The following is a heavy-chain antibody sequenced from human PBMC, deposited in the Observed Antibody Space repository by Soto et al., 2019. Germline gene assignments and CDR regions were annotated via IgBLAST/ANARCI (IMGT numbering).Heavy chain of an antibody. Sequence: QVQLVESGGGVVQPGRSLRLSCAASGFTFSSYGMHWVRQAPGEGLEWVVVISYDGSIQYYTDSAKGRFTISRDNSKSTLYLQMNSLRAEDTAVYYCAKEIRAYSSSWSFDYWGQGTLVTVCS. CDR2: ISYDGSIQ. V-gene: IGHV3-30*18. D-gene: IGHD6-13*01. CDR1: GFTFSSYG. J-gene: IGHJ4*02. CDR3: AKEIRAYSSSWSFDY.